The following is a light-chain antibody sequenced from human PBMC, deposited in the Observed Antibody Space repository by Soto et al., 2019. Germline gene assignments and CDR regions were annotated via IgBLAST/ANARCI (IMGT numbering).Light chain of an antibody. J-gene: IGKJ1*01. CDR2: DAS. Sequence: DIQMTQSPSTLSASVGDRITITCRASQSITNRLAWYQQKPGKAPKVLIYDASNLESGVPSRFSGSGSGTEFILTISSLQPDAFASYSCQHYGGMWTFGQGTKVDIK. CDR1: QSITNR. CDR3: QHYGGMWT. V-gene: IGKV1-5*01.